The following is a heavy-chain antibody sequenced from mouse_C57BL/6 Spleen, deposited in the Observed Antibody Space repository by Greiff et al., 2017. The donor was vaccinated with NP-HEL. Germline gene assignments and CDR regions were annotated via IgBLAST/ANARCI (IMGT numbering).Heavy chain of an antibody. CDR1: GYAFTNYL. V-gene: IGHV1-54*01. D-gene: IGHD1-1*01. Sequence: QVQLKESGAELVRPGTSVKVSCKASGYAFTNYLIEWVKQRPGQGLEWIGVINPGSGGTNYNEKFKGKATLTADKSSSTAYMQLSSLTSEDSAVYFCARYYGSSPFDCWGQGTTLTVSS. CDR2: INPGSGGT. J-gene: IGHJ2*01. CDR3: ARYYGSSPFDC.